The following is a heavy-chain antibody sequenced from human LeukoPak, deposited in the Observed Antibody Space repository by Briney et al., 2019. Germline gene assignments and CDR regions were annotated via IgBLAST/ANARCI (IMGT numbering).Heavy chain of an antibody. CDR3: ARGGSYFVY. CDR2: ISSSNYI. V-gene: IGHV3-21*01. Sequence: GGSLRLSCAASGFTFSSYNMNWVRQAPGKGLEWVASISSSNYIYYVDSVKGRFTISRDNAKNSLYLQMNSLRAEDTAVYYCARGGSYFVYWGQGTLVTVSS. D-gene: IGHD1-26*01. J-gene: IGHJ4*02. CDR1: GFTFSSYN.